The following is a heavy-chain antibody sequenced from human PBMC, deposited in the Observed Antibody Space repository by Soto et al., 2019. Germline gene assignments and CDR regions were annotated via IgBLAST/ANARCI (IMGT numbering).Heavy chain of an antibody. CDR2: IIPIVGTA. D-gene: IGHD3-22*01. CDR3: ASHYDSSGYYYRGLDY. V-gene: IGHV1-69*12. Sequence: QVQLVQSGAEVKKPGSSVKVSCKASGGTFSSYAISWVRQAPEQGLEWMGGIIPIVGTADCAQKFQGRVKIYADESTSTAYMELSSLRSEDTAVYYCASHYDSSGYYYRGLDYWGQGTLVTISS. J-gene: IGHJ4*02. CDR1: GGTFSSYA.